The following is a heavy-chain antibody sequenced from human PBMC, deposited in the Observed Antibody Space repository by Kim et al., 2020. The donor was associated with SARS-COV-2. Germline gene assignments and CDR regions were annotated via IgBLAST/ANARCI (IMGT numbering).Heavy chain of an antibody. J-gene: IGHJ4*02. V-gene: IGHV4-30-2*01. Sequence: STHYNPSLKSRVPRSVDRSNNQFSLRLSSVTAADTAVYYCASLSGWYYYWGQGTLVTVSS. CDR3: ASLSGWYYY. D-gene: IGHD6-19*01. CDR2: ST.